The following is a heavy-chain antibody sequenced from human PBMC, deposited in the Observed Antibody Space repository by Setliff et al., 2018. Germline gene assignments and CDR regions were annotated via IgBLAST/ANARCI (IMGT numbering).Heavy chain of an antibody. Sequence: GGSLRLSCAASGFTFSSYNINWVRQAPGKGLEWVSSISSSGDYIYYADSVKGRFTISRENAKNSLYLQMNSLRAEDTAVYYCARDRIEAADAIHYYYFAMDVWGQGTTVTVSS. CDR3: ARDRIEAADAIHYYYFAMDV. V-gene: IGHV3-21*01. CDR2: ISSSGDYI. J-gene: IGHJ6*02. D-gene: IGHD6-13*01. CDR1: GFTFSSYN.